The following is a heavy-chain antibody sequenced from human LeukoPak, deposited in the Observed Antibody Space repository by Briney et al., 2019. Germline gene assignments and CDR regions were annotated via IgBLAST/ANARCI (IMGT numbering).Heavy chain of an antibody. CDR3: ATELLDAFDI. CDR2: ICYSRST. D-gene: IGHD1-26*01. Sequence: PSETLSLTCTVSGGSISSYYWSWIRQPPGKGLEWIGYICYSRSTNYNPSLKSRVTISVDTSKNQFSLKLSSVTAADTAVYYCATELLDAFDIWGQGTMVTVSS. J-gene: IGHJ3*02. CDR1: GGSISSYY. V-gene: IGHV4-59*01.